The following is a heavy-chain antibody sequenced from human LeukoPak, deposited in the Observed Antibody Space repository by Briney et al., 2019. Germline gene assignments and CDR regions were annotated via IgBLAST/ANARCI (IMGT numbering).Heavy chain of an antibody. D-gene: IGHD3-10*01. CDR1: GGSISSGGYY. J-gene: IGHJ4*02. CDR3: ARQRITMVRGVITD. V-gene: IGHV4-31*03. CDR2: IYYSGST. Sequence: SETLSLTCTVSGGSISSGGYYWSWIRQHPGKGLEWIGYIYYSGSTYYNPSLKSRVTISVDTSKNQFSLKLSSVTAADTAVYYCARQRITMVRGVITDWGQGTLVTVSS.